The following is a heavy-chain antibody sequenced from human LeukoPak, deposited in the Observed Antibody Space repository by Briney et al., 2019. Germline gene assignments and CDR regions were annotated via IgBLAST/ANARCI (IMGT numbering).Heavy chain of an antibody. CDR3: AREEYGSGFDI. V-gene: IGHV1-69*04. Sequence: GSSVNVSCKASGGTLSSYAISWVRQASGKGLEWMGRIIPILGIANYAQKFQGRVTITADKSTSTAYMELSSLRSEDTAVYYCAREEYGSGFDIWGQGTMVTVSS. J-gene: IGHJ3*02. CDR1: GGTLSSYA. D-gene: IGHD3-10*01. CDR2: IIPILGIA.